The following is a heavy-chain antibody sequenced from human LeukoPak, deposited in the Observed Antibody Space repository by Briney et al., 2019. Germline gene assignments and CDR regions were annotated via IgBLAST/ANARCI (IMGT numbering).Heavy chain of an antibody. CDR2: IIPIFGTA. D-gene: IGHD2-2*01. V-gene: IGHV1-69*05. CDR1: GYTFTSYA. J-gene: IGHJ5*02. Sequence: SVKVSCKASGYTFTSYAISWVRQAPGQGLEWMGGIIPIFGTANYAQKFQGRVTITTDESTSTAYMELSSLRSEDTAVYYCASSDCSSTSCYYNWFDPWGQGTLVTVSS. CDR3: ASSDCSSTSCYYNWFDP.